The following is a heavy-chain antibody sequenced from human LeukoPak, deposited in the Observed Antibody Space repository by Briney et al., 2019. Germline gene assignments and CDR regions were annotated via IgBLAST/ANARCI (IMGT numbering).Heavy chain of an antibody. Sequence: PGGSLRLSCAASGFPFSSYWMSWVRQAPGKGLEGVASIKQDGSEKYYVDSVKGRFTISRDNAKNSLYLQMNSLRAEDTAVYYCARITYDFWSGYSGPRFDPWGQGTLVTVSS. J-gene: IGHJ5*02. D-gene: IGHD3-3*01. CDR1: GFPFSSYW. V-gene: IGHV3-7*01. CDR2: IKQDGSEK. CDR3: ARITYDFWSGYSGPRFDP.